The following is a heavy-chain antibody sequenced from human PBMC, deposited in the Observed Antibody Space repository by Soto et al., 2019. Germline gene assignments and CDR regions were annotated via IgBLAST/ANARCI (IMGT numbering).Heavy chain of an antibody. V-gene: IGHV3-11*06. Sequence: QVLLVESGGGLVKAGGSLRLSCAASGFIFSDYYMSWVRQTPGKGLEWVSYISTRSTYTNYADSVKGRFTISRDNTKNSLYLQMDSLRVEDTAVYYCVRDLAWKRGKVGRYYYGMDVWGQGTTVTVSS. J-gene: IGHJ6*02. D-gene: IGHD1-1*01. CDR3: VRDLAWKRGKVGRYYYGMDV. CDR2: ISTRSTYT. CDR1: GFIFSDYY.